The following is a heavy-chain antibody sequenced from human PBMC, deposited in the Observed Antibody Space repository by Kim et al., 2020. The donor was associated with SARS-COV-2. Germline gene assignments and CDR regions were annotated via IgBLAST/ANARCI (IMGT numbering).Heavy chain of an antibody. CDR1: GFTFGDYA. CDR3: AKDSGPIQAVGVDY. Sequence: GGSLRLSCAASGFTFGDYAMHWVRQAPGKGLEWVSGISWNSGSIGYADSVKGRFTISRDNAKNSLYLQMNSLRAEDTALYYCAKDSGPIQAVGVDYWGQGTLVTVSS. CDR2: ISWNSGSI. D-gene: IGHD6-13*01. J-gene: IGHJ4*02. V-gene: IGHV3-9*01.